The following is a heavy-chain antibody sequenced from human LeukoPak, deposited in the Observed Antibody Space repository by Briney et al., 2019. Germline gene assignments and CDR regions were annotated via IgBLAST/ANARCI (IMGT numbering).Heavy chain of an antibody. V-gene: IGHV4-59*01. J-gene: IGHJ4*02. D-gene: IGHD1-26*01. CDR3: ARDLYSGSYFDY. CDR2: IYYSGST. Sequence: PSETLSLTCTVSGGSISSYYWSWIRQPPGKGLEWIGNIYYSGSTNYNSSLKSRVTISVDTSKNQFSLKLSSVTAADTAVYYCARDLYSGSYFDYWGQGTLVTVSS. CDR1: GGSISSYY.